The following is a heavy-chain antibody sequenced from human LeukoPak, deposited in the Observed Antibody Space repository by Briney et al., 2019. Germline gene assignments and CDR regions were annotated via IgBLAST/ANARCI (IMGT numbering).Heavy chain of an antibody. CDR2: ISSSGSTI. J-gene: IGHJ3*01. D-gene: IGHD6-6*01. CDR3: AREGSIGAFDL. Sequence: GGSLRLSCAASGFTFSSYSMNWVRQAPGKGLEWVAYISSSGSTIYYADSVKGRFTISRDNAKNSLYLQMNSLRAEDTAVYYCAREGSIGAFDLWGQGTMVTVSS. CDR1: GFTFSSYS. V-gene: IGHV3-48*04.